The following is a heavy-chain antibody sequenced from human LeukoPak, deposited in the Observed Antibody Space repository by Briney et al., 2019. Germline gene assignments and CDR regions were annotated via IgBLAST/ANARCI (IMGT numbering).Heavy chain of an antibody. CDR1: GGSFSGYY. CDR3: ARGGEGLVVVVAATQFDY. CDR2: INHSGST. J-gene: IGHJ4*02. V-gene: IGHV4-34*01. Sequence: SETLSLTCAVYGGSFSGYYWSWIRQHPGKGLEWIGEINHSGSTNYNPSLKSRVTISVDTSKNQFSLKLSSVTAADTAVYYCARGGEGLVVVVAATQFDYWGQGTLVTVSS. D-gene: IGHD2-15*01.